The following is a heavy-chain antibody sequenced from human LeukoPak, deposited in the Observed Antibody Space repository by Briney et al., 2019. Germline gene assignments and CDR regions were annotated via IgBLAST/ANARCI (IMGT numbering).Heavy chain of an antibody. J-gene: IGHJ6*03. D-gene: IGHD3-22*01. CDR3: ARGRGGYTAHYYMDV. CDR2: IWYDGSQE. CDR1: GFSFRGYG. V-gene: IGHV3-33*01. Sequence: GRSLRLSCVASGFSFRGYGMHWVRQAPGKGLEWVALIWYDGSQEYYADPVKGRFTISRDNSKNTVSLQMNSLGGEDTAVYYCARGRGGYTAHYYMDVWGKGTTVTVSS.